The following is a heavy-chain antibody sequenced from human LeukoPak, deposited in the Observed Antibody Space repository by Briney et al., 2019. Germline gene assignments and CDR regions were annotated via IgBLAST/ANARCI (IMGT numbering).Heavy chain of an antibody. J-gene: IGHJ1*01. D-gene: IGHD2-2*01. CDR3: ASYCSSTSCYGRGFQH. CDR1: GFTFSSYW. V-gene: IGHV3-7*01. CDR2: IKQDGSEK. Sequence: GGSLRLSCAASGFTFSSYWMSWVRQAPGKGLKWVANIKQDGSEKYYVDSVKGRFTISRDNAKNSLYLQMNSLRAEDTAVYYCASYCSSTSCYGRGFQHWGQGTLVTVSS.